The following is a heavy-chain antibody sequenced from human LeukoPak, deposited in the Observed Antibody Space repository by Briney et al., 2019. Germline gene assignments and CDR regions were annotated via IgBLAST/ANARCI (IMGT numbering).Heavy chain of an antibody. J-gene: IGHJ4*02. CDR1: GFTFDDYA. Sequence: GGSLRLSCAASGFTFDDYAMSWVRQAPGKGLEWVSGINWNGGSTGYADSVKGRFTISRDNAKNSLYLQMNSLRAEDTAFYYCARVQVGATSGNDYWGQGTLDTVSS. CDR3: ARVQVGATSGNDY. V-gene: IGHV3-20*04. D-gene: IGHD1-26*01. CDR2: INWNGGST.